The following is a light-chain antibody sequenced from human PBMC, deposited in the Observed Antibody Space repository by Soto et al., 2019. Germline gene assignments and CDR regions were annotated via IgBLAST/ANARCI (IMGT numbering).Light chain of an antibody. CDR3: QQYNIWPLWT. CDR1: ESVTSS. CDR2: AAS. J-gene: IGKJ1*01. Sequence: EIVMTQSPATLSVSPCDRATLSSRASESVTSSLAWYQQKPGQPPRLLIYAASTRATDVPARFSGGGSETEFTLTISSLQSEDFAVYFCQQYNIWPLWTFGQGTKVDIK. V-gene: IGKV3-15*01.